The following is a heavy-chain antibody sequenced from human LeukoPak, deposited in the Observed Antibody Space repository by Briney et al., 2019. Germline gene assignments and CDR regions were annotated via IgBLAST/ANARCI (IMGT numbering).Heavy chain of an antibody. Sequence: PSETLSLTCAVSGGSISSGGYSWSWIRQPPGKGLEWIGYIYHSGSTYYNPSLKSRVTISVDRSKNQFSLKLSSVTAADTAVYYCARVKMVRGVIGWFDPWGQGTLVTVSS. J-gene: IGHJ5*02. D-gene: IGHD3-10*01. CDR2: IYHSGST. CDR1: GGSISSGGYS. CDR3: ARVKMVRGVIGWFDP. V-gene: IGHV4-30-2*01.